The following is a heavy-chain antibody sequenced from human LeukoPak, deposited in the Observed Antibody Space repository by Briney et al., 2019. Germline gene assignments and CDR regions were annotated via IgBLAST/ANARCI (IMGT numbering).Heavy chain of an antibody. CDR1: GGSISSSSYY. CDR3: ARLKFRYYFDY. CDR2: IYYSGST. V-gene: IGHV4-39*07. Sequence: SETLSLTCTVSGGSISSSSYYWGWIRQPPRKGLEWIGSIYYSGSTYYNPSLKSRVTISVDTSKNQFSLKLSSVTAADTAVYYCARLKFRYYFDYWGQGTLVTVSS. J-gene: IGHJ4*02.